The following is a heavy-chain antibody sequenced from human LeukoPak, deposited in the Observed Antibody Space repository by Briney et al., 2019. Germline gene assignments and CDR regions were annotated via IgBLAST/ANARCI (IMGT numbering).Heavy chain of an antibody. CDR3: ARRQGTTLSFDY. D-gene: IGHD1-1*01. V-gene: IGHV1-18*01. CDR2: INAYNGNT. CDR1: GYTFTSYG. J-gene: IGHJ4*02. Sequence: ASVKVSCKASGYTFTSYGFSWVRQAPGQGLAWMGWINAYNGNTNYAQNLQGRVTMTTHPSTTTAYTELSSRRFDDTAVYYCARRQGTTLSFDYWGQGTLVTVSS.